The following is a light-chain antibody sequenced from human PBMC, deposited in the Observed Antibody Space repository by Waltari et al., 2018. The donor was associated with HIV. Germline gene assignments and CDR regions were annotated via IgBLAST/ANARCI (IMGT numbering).Light chain of an antibody. V-gene: IGLV3-21*04. J-gene: IGLJ2*01. Sequence: SSRLTQPPSVSVAPGETATITCGAVNIERKSVHWYQQKAVQAPVVVLSYDTDRPAGIPERFSGFNSGHSATLIISRVGAGDEADYYCQVWDSASDHVLFGGGTRLTVL. CDR2: YDT. CDR3: QVWDSASDHVL. CDR1: NIERKS.